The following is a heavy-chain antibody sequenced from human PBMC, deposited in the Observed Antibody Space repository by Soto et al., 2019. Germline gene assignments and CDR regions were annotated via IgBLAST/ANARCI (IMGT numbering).Heavy chain of an antibody. CDR2: ISYDGSNK. Sequence: PGGSPRLSCAAPGFTFSSYVMHWVRLVPGKGLEWVALISYDGSNKYYADSVKGRFTISRDNSKSTLYLQMNSLRAEDTAVYYCARDPTYSGSDPSYFMDVWGQGTTVTVSS. J-gene: IGHJ6*02. V-gene: IGHV3-30-3*01. CDR1: GFTFSSYV. CDR3: ARDPTYSGSDPSYFMDV. D-gene: IGHD5-12*01.